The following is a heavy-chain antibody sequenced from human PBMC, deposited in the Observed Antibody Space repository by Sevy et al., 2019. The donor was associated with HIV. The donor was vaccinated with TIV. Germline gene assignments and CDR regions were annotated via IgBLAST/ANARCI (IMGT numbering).Heavy chain of an antibody. J-gene: IGHJ4*02. V-gene: IGHV3-49*04. CDR3: TRWKGAKSIFDY. D-gene: IGHD1-1*01. CDR1: GFTFGDFA. CDR2: FKNRGLGGTL. Sequence: QLGGSLRLSCTTSGFTFGDFAMNWVRQAPGKGLEWVAFFKNRGLGGTLDHAASVKGRFIISRDDSKGIAYLQMKDLKTEETGVYDCTRWKGAKSIFDYWGQGALVTVSS.